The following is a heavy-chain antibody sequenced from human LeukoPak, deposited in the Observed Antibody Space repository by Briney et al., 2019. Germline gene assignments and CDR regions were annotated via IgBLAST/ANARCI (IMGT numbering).Heavy chain of an antibody. CDR2: INPNSGDT. D-gene: IGHD5-24*01. V-gene: IGHV1-2*02. CDR3: AWENRDGYNKDY. J-gene: IGHJ4*02. Sequence: ASVKVSCKASRYTFTGYYMHWVRQAPGQGLEWMGWINPNSGDTNYAQKFQGRVTMTRDTSISTAYMELSRLRSDDTAVYYCAWENRDGYNKDYWGQGTLVTVSS. CDR1: RYTFTGYY.